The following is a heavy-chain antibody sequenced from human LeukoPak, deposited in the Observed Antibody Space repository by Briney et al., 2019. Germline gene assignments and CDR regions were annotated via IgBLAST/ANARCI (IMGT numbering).Heavy chain of an antibody. V-gene: IGHV4-34*01. J-gene: IGHJ4*02. Sequence: SETLSPTCAVYGGSFSGYYWSWIRQPPGKGLEWIGEINHSGSTNYNPSLKSRVTISVDTSKNQFSLKLSSVTAADTAVYYCARFGYGSDFDYWGQGTLVTVSS. CDR2: INHSGST. CDR1: GGSFSGYY. D-gene: IGHD3-10*01. CDR3: ARFGYGSDFDY.